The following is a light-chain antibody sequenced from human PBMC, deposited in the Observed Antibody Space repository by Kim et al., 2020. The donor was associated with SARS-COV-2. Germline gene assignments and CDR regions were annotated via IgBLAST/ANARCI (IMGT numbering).Light chain of an antibody. V-gene: IGLV2-14*01. CDR1: SSDVGGYNY. CDR3: SSYTSSSIPYV. CDR2: DVS. J-gene: IGLJ1*01. Sequence: QSALTQPASVSGSPGQSITISCTGTSSDVGGYNYVSWCQQHPGKAPKLMIYDVSKRPSGVSNRFSGSKSGNTASLTISGLQAEDEADYYCSSYTSSSIPYVFGTGTKSPS.